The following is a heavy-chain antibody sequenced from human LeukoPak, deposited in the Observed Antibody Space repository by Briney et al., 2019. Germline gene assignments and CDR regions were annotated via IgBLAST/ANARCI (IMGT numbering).Heavy chain of an antibody. CDR1: GFTFSQYA. Sequence: GGSPRLSCAASGFTFSQYAMHWVRQAPGKGLEWVAAIWYDGSNDYYADSVKGRFTISRDNSKNTLSLQMNSLRAEDTAVYYCAREADCSGGSCYRVAFDIWGQGTMVTVSS. D-gene: IGHD2-15*01. J-gene: IGHJ3*02. V-gene: IGHV3-33*01. CDR2: IWYDGSND. CDR3: AREADCSGGSCYRVAFDI.